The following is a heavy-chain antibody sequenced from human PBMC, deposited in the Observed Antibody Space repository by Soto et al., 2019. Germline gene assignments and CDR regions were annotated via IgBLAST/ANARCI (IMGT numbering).Heavy chain of an antibody. CDR3: ARDQSRYSGYPFDY. Sequence: PGGSLRLSCAASGFTFSSYGMHWVRQAPGKGLEWVAFMWYDGSNKYYADSVKGRFTISRDNSKNSLDLQMSSLRAEDTAVYYCARDQSRYSGYPFDYWGQGKMVTVSS. V-gene: IGHV3-33*01. J-gene: IGHJ4*02. CDR2: MWYDGSNK. CDR1: GFTFSSYG. D-gene: IGHD6-25*01.